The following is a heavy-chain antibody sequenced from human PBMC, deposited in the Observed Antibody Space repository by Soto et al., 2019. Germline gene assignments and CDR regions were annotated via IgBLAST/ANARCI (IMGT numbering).Heavy chain of an antibody. CDR2: IYHSGST. CDR3: ANLDMITFGGIIGPNDEFDI. CDR1: GGSIRSNNW. V-gene: IGHV4-4*02. J-gene: IGHJ3*02. Sequence: PSETLSLTCAVSGGSIRSNNWWSWVRQPPGKGLEWIGEIYHSGSTNYNPSLKSRVTISVDKSKNQFSLKMNSVTDADTAVYYCANLDMITFGGIIGPNDEFDIWGQGTMVTVS. D-gene: IGHD3-16*01.